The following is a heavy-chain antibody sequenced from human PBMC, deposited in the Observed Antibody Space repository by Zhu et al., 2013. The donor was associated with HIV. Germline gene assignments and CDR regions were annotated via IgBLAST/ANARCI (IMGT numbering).Heavy chain of an antibody. Sequence: EVQLVESGGGLVQPGRSLRLSCTASGFTFGDYAMSWFRQAPGKGLEWVGFIRSKAYGGTTEYAASVKGRFTISRDDSKSIAYLQMNSLKTEDTAVYYCTRDVPYYYDSSGLDYWGQGTLVTVSS. CDR1: GFTFGDYA. V-gene: IGHV3-49*03. J-gene: IGHJ4*02. D-gene: IGHD3-22*01. CDR2: IRSKAYGGTT. CDR3: TRDVPYYYDSSGLDY.